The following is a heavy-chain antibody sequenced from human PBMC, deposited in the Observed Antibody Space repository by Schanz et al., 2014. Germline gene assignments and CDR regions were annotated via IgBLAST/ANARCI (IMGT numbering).Heavy chain of an antibody. J-gene: IGHJ4*02. CDR3: ARKVVATIGGYYDN. Sequence: EVQLVESGGGVVQPGRSLRLSCAASGFTFSSYWMHWVRQAPGKGLEWVSYVSRSTPDIYYADSVKGRFTMSRDNAKNSVFLQMSRLRAEDTAVYYCARKVVATIGGYYDNWGQGTLVIVSS. V-gene: IGHV3-21*04. CDR2: VSRSTPDI. CDR1: GFTFSSYW. D-gene: IGHD5-12*01.